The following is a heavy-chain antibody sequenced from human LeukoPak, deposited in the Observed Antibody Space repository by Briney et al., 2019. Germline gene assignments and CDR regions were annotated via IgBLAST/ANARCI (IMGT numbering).Heavy chain of an antibody. D-gene: IGHD6-13*01. J-gene: IGHJ3*02. Sequence: SVKVSCKASGGTFSSYAISWVRQAPGQGLKWMGGIIPIFGTANYAQKFQGRVTITADESTSTAYMELSSLRSEDTAVYYCARDREEYSSSWYVAFDIWGQGTMVTVSS. CDR2: IIPIFGTA. CDR3: ARDREEYSSSWYVAFDI. CDR1: GGTFSSYA. V-gene: IGHV1-69*13.